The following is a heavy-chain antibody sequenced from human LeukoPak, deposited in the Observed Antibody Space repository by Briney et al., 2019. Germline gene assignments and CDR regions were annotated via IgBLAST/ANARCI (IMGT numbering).Heavy chain of an antibody. J-gene: IGHJ4*02. CDR3: ARANHYDSGSYDY. CDR1: GGTFSSYA. CDR2: IIPIFGTA. V-gene: IGHV1-69*13. Sequence: GASVKVSCKASGGTFSSYAISWVRQAPGQGLEWMGGIIPIFGTANYAQKFQGRVTITADESTSTAYMELSSLRSEDTAVYYCARANHYDSGSYDYWGQGTLVTVSS. D-gene: IGHD1-26*01.